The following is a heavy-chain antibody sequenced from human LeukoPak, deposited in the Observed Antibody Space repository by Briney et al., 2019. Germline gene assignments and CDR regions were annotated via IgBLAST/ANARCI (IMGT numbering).Heavy chain of an antibody. Sequence: PGGSLRLSCAASGFTFSSSAMSWVRQAPGKGLEWVSNISGSGSGGSTYYADSVKGRFTVSRDNSKNTLYLQMNSLRAEDTAVYYCAVHNSGFCYWGQGTQVTVSS. CDR1: GFTFSSSA. CDR3: AVHNSGFCY. V-gene: IGHV3-23*01. D-gene: IGHD3-22*01. CDR2: ISGSGSGGST. J-gene: IGHJ4*02.